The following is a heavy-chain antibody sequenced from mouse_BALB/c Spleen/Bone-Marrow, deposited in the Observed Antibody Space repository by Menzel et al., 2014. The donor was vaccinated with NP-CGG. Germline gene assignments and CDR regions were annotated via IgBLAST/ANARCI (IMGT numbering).Heavy chain of an antibody. J-gene: IGHJ2*01. Sequence: EVMLVESGGGLVKPGGSLKLSCAASGSTFSDYAVSWVRQSPEKRLEWVATITSGGGSTYYPDSVKGRFTISRDNAKNTLYLQMSSLRSEDTAMYYCARQENWALDYWGQGTTLTVSS. CDR1: GSTFSDYA. CDR2: ITSGGGST. D-gene: IGHD4-1*01. V-gene: IGHV5-9-3*01. CDR3: ARQENWALDY.